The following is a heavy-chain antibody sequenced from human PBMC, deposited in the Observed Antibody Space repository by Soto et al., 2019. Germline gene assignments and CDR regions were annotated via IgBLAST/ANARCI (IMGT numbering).Heavy chain of an antibody. J-gene: IGHJ4*02. CDR1: GFTVSSNY. V-gene: IGHV3-66*01. CDR3: VRGDGDRYDGHGYLGRH. CDR2: IYSGGST. Sequence: LRLSCAASGFTVSSNYMSWVRQAPGKGLEWVSVIYSGGSTYYADSVKGRFTISRDNSKNTLYLQMNSLRAEDTAVYYCVRGDGDRYDGHGYLGRHWGQGSLVTVSS. D-gene: IGHD2-21*01.